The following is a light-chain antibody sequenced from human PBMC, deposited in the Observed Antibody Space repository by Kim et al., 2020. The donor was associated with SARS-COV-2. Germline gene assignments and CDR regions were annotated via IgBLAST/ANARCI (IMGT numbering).Light chain of an antibody. Sequence: SATINCKSSQSVLYSSNNKNYLAWYQQKPGRPPKLLIYWASTRESGVPDRFSGSGSGTDFTLTISSLQAEDVAVYYCQKYYSTPYSFGQGTKLEI. CDR3: QKYYSTPYS. J-gene: IGKJ2*03. V-gene: IGKV4-1*01. CDR2: WAS. CDR1: QSVLYSSNNKNY.